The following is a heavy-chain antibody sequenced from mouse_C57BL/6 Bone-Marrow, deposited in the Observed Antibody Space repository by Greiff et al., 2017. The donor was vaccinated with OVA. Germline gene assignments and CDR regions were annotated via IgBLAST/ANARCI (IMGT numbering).Heavy chain of an antibody. CDR2: ISYDGSN. CDR3: ARGGAIRQGWYFDV. V-gene: IGHV3-6*01. J-gene: IGHJ1*03. CDR1: GYSITSGYY. D-gene: IGHD3-2*01. Sequence: VQLKESGPGLVKPSQSLSLTCSVTGYSITSGYYWNWIRQFPGNKLERMGYISYDGSNNYNPSLKNRISITRDTSKNQFFLKLNSVTTEDTATYYCARGGAIRQGWYFDVWGTGTTVTVSS.